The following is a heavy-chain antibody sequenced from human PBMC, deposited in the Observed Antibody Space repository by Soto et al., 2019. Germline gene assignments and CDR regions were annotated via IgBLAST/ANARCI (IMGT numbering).Heavy chain of an antibody. CDR1: GDTFTTYD. CDR3: ARGRASGSYYPLDY. D-gene: IGHD3-10*01. CDR2: INPNSGNI. Sequence: ASVKVSCKASGDTFTTYDINWVRQATGHGLEWMGWINPNSGNIGYAQRFQGRVTMTRDTAIRTAYMEVSSLRSDDTAVYYCARGRASGSYYPLDYWGQGTLVTVSS. V-gene: IGHV1-8*01. J-gene: IGHJ4*02.